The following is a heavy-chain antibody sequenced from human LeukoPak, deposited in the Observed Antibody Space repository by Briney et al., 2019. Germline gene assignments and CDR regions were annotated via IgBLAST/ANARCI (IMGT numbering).Heavy chain of an antibody. Sequence: ASVKVSCKASGYTFTGYYMHWVRQAPGHGLEWMGWINPNSGGTNYAQKFQGRVTMTRDTSISTAYMELSRLRSDDTAVYYCARDNGDYESGSVVDYWGQGTLVTVSS. CDR1: GYTFTGYY. CDR2: INPNSGGT. V-gene: IGHV1-2*02. D-gene: IGHD4-17*01. J-gene: IGHJ4*02. CDR3: ARDNGDYESGSVVDY.